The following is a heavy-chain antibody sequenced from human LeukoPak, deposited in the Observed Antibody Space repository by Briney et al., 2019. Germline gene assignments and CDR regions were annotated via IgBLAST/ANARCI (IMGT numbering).Heavy chain of an antibody. Sequence: ASVKVSCKASGYTFASNYIHWVRQAPGQGLEWMGMIYPRDGSTSYAQKFQGRVTVTRDTSTSTVHMELSGLRSDDTAVYYCARESTFRLLRNVSDIWGQGTMVTVSS. CDR1: GYTFASNY. J-gene: IGHJ3*02. V-gene: IGHV1-46*01. CDR2: IYPRDGST. CDR3: ARESTFRLLRNVSDI. D-gene: IGHD5-12*01.